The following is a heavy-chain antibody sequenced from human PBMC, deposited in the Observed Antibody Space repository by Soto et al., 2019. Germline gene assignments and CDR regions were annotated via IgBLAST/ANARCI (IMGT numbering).Heavy chain of an antibody. CDR3: ARRYGSAFDI. Sequence: QVQLQESGPGLVKPSETLSLTCTVSGGSISSYYWSWIRQPPGKGLEWIGYIFYSGSTIYNPSLKSRVTISVDTSKTQFSLKLSSVTAADTAVYYCARRYGSAFDIWGHGTMVTVSS. V-gene: IGHV4-59*01. J-gene: IGHJ3*02. CDR1: GGSISSYY. CDR2: IFYSGST. D-gene: IGHD4-17*01.